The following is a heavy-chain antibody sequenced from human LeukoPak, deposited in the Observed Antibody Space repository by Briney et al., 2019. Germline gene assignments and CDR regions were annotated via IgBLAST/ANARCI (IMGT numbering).Heavy chain of an antibody. Sequence: SETLSLTCSVSGYSISSDYYWGCIRQPPGKGLEWIGFIYSGSTYYNPSLKSRVTISVDTSKNQFSLKLSSVTAADTAMYYCAGYDVWGTYRAFDYWGQGTLVTVSS. D-gene: IGHD3-16*02. CDR2: IYSGST. V-gene: IGHV4-38-2*02. J-gene: IGHJ4*02. CDR1: GYSISSDYY. CDR3: AGYDVWGTYRAFDY.